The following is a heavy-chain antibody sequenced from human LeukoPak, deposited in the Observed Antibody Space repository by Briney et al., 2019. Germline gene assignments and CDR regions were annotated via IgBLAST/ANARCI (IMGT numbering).Heavy chain of an antibody. CDR3: AAQLSESYS. D-gene: IGHD1-26*01. CDR1: IFPYRTYD. V-gene: IGHV3-48*01. J-gene: IGHJ4*02. CDR2: ISSNLTPI. Sequence: GGPLSLSCAAWIFPYRTYDMHWVREAPGKGLELYSYISSNLTPIYYADSVKGRFTIYRDNAKNSLYLEMNSLRAEDTAVYYCAAQLSESYSWGQGTLVTVS.